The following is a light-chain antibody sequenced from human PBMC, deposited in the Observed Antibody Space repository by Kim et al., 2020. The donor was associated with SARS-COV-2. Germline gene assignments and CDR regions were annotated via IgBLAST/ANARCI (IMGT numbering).Light chain of an antibody. J-gene: IGLJ3*02. Sequence: SVSPGQASSITCPGDKLGDKYACWYQQKPGQSPVLVIYQDSKRPSGIPERFSGSNSGNTATLTISGTQAMDEADYYCQAWDSSNWVFGGGTQLTVL. CDR2: QDS. CDR3: QAWDSSNWV. CDR1: KLGDKY. V-gene: IGLV3-1*01.